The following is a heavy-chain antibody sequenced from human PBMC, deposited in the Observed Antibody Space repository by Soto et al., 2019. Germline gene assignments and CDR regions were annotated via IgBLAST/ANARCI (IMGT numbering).Heavy chain of an antibody. Sequence: SVKVSCKASGFTFTSSAVQWVRQARGQRLEWIGWIVVGSGNTNYAQKFQERVTITRDMSTSTAYMELSSLRSEDTAVYYCAAPRSGYETFEYWGQGTLVTVSS. J-gene: IGHJ4*02. CDR2: IVVGSGNT. CDR3: AAPRSGYETFEY. D-gene: IGHD5-12*01. V-gene: IGHV1-58*01. CDR1: GFTFTSSA.